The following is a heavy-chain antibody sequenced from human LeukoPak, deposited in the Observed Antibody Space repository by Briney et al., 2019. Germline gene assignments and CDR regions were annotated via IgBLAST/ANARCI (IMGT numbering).Heavy chain of an antibody. CDR2: ISYDGSTE. CDR3: AKIDYSNGPLFYYYMDV. V-gene: IGHV3-30*18. Sequence: PGGSLRLSCAASGFTFSSYGMHWVRQAPGKGLEWVAVISYDGSTEYYVDSVKGRFIISRENSKNTVYLQMNSLRAEDTAVYYCAKIDYSNGPLFYYYMDVWGKGTTVIVSS. D-gene: IGHD4-11*01. J-gene: IGHJ6*03. CDR1: GFTFSSYG.